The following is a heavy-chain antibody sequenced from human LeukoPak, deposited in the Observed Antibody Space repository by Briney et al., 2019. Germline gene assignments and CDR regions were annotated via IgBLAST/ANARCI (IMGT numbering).Heavy chain of an antibody. J-gene: IGHJ4*02. CDR3: ARAVAAAGDY. V-gene: IGHV3-48*01. CDR2: ISSSSSTI. CDR1: GFTFTSYS. Sequence: GGSLRLSCAASGFTFTSYSMSWVRQAPGKGLEWVSYISSSSSTIYYADSVKGRFTISRDNAKNSLYLQMNSLRAEDTAVYYCARAVAAAGDYWGQGTLVTVSS. D-gene: IGHD6-13*01.